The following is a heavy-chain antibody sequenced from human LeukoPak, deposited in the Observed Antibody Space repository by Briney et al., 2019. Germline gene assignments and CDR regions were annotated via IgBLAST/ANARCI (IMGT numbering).Heavy chain of an antibody. J-gene: IGHJ4*02. CDR2: ISYDGSNK. D-gene: IGHD1-26*01. CDR1: GFTFSSYG. Sequence: GGSLRLSCAASGFTFSSYGMHWVRQAPGKGLEWVAVISYDGSNKYYADSVKGRFTISRDNSKNTLYLQMNSLRAEDTAVYYCAREFLVGATRTIDYWGQGTLVTVSS. V-gene: IGHV3-30*03. CDR3: AREFLVGATRTIDY.